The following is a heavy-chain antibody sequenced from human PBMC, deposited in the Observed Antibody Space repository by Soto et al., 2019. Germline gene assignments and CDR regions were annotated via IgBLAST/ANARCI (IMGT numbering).Heavy chain of an antibody. Sequence: QVQLVESGGGVVQPGRSLRLSCAASGFTFSSYGMHWVRQAPGKGLEWVAVIWNDGSNKYYADSVKGRFTISRDNSKNTLYLQMNSLRAEDTAVYYCASLQQWLGRAGMDVWGQGTTVTVSS. CDR3: ASLQQWLGRAGMDV. D-gene: IGHD6-19*01. J-gene: IGHJ6*02. CDR2: IWNDGSNK. CDR1: GFTFSSYG. V-gene: IGHV3-33*01.